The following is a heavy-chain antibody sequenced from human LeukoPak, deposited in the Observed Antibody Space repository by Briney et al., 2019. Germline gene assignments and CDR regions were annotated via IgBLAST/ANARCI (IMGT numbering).Heavy chain of an antibody. D-gene: IGHD3-16*01. CDR3: ARGGGLDV. Sequence: GGSLGLSCAASGFTFSTYWMSWVRQAPGKGLEWVANIKQDGSEKYYVDSVKGRFTSSRDNAKNSLYLQMSNLRAEDTAVYFCARGGGLDVWGQGATVTVSS. CDR1: GFTFSTYW. V-gene: IGHV3-7*03. J-gene: IGHJ6*02. CDR2: IKQDGSEK.